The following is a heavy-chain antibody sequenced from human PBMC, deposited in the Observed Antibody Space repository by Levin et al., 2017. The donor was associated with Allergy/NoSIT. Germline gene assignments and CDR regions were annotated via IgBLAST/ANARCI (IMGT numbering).Heavy chain of an antibody. CDR2: ISSDVTYT. V-gene: IGHV3-30*18. J-gene: IGHJ5*02. D-gene: IGHD2-2*03. CDR1: GFSFNIFG. Sequence: PGGSLRLSCATSGFSFNIFGLVWVRQAPGKGLEWVALISSDVTYTYYADSVKGRFTISRDNSKSTLYLQMNSLRPEDTGVYYCAKGPLDTWGQGTLVTVSS. CDR3: AKGPLDT.